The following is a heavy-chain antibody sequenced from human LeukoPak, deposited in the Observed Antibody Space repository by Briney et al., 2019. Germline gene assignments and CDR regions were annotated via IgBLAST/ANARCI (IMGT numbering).Heavy chain of an antibody. Sequence: SETLSLTCTVSGGSINSYYWSWIRQPPGKRLEWIGFIYSSGSTDYNPSLESRVTISLVTSKNQFSLKMTSVTAADTAVYYCARGRDGSSPWYFDYWGQGTLVTVSS. CDR2: IYSSGST. CDR3: ARGRDGSSPWYFDY. D-gene: IGHD5-24*01. CDR1: GGSINSYY. V-gene: IGHV4-59*01. J-gene: IGHJ4*02.